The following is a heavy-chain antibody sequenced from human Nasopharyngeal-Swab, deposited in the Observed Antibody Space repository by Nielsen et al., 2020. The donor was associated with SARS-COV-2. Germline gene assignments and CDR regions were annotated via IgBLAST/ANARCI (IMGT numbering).Heavy chain of an antibody. V-gene: IGHV4-39*01. Sequence: RQAPGKGLEWIGSIYYSGSTYCNPSLKSRVTISVDTSKNQFSLKLSSVTAADTAVYYCASQGSGSYYLLYYYYGMDVWGQGTTVTVSS. CDR3: ASQGSGSYYLLYYYYGMDV. CDR2: IYYSGST. D-gene: IGHD1-26*01. J-gene: IGHJ6*02.